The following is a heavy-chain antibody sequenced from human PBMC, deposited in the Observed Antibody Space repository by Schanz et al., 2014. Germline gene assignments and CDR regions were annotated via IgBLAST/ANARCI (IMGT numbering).Heavy chain of an antibody. CDR2: ISRSSSTI. D-gene: IGHD3-22*01. Sequence: EVQLLESGGGLVQPGGSLRLSCAASAFIFRSYSMHWVRQAPGKGLEWVSYISRSSSTIYYADSVRGRFTISRDNAKNSLYLQMNSLRAEDTAVYYCARGREVVAKIFDVWGQGTMVTVSS. J-gene: IGHJ3*01. CDR1: AFIFRSYS. V-gene: IGHV3-48*01. CDR3: ARGREVVAKIFDV.